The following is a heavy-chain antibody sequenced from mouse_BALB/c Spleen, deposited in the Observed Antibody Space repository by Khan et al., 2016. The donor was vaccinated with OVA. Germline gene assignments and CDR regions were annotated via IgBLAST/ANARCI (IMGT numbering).Heavy chain of an antibody. D-gene: IGHD3-1*01. CDR2: IRYDGDS. V-gene: IGHV3-6*02. Sequence: EVQLQESGPGLVKPSQSLSLTCSVTGYSITSGYFWNWIRQFPGNNLEWLGYIRYDGDSNYNPSLKNRISITRDTSKNQFFLKLNSVPTEDTATYYCARGGSSGPAWFAYWGQGTLVTVSA. J-gene: IGHJ3*01. CDR3: ARGGSSGPAWFAY. CDR1: GYSITSGYF.